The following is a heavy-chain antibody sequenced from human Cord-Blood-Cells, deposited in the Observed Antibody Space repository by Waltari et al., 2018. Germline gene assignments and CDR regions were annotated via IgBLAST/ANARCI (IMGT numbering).Heavy chain of an antibody. CDR3: ATDSRIVGAIARYNWFDP. Sequence: EVQLVQSGAEVKKPGATVKISCKVSGYTFTDYYMHWVQQAPGKGLEWMGLVDPEDGETIYAEKCQDRVTITADTSTDTAYMELSSLRSEGTAVYYCATDSRIVGAIARYNWFDPWGQGTLVTVSS. J-gene: IGHJ5*02. CDR2: VDPEDGET. CDR1: GYTFTDYY. V-gene: IGHV1-69-2*01. D-gene: IGHD1-26*01.